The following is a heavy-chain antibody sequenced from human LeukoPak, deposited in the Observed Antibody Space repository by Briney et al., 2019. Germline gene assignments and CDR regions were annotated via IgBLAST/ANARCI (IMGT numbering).Heavy chain of an antibody. D-gene: IGHD6-13*01. CDR2: INHSGST. J-gene: IGHJ6*03. Sequence: SETLSLTCAVYGGSFSGYYWSWIRQPPGKGLEWIGEINHSGSTNYNPSLKSRVTISVDTSKNQFSLKLSSVTAADTAVYYCATGSSSSWSGHYYYYMDVWGKGTTVTVSS. V-gene: IGHV4-34*01. CDR1: GGSFSGYY. CDR3: ATGSSSSWSGHYYYYMDV.